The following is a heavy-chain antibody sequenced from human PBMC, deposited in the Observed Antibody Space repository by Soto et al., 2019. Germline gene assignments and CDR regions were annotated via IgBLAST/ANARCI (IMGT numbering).Heavy chain of an antibody. CDR3: AKDGNWLDVYYDV. D-gene: IGHD3-16*01. J-gene: IGHJ4*02. Sequence: EVQLLESGGGLVQPGGSLRLSCVGSGIEFNNYAMSWVRQAPGKGLEWVSIVSASGRSRYHADSVKGRFTISRDNSKNTLYLHMTNLRAEDTAVYYCAKDGNWLDVYYDVWGQGTPVTVSS. CDR2: VSASGRSR. CDR1: GIEFNNYA. V-gene: IGHV3-23*01.